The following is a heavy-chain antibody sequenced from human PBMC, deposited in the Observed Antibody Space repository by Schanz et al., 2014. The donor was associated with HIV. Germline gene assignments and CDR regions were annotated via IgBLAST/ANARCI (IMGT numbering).Heavy chain of an antibody. J-gene: IGHJ6*02. V-gene: IGHV1-8*01. Sequence: QVLLVQSVAEVKKPGASVKVSCKASGYSFPSYDFNWVRQAPGQGLEWMGWMNPNSGNTDFAQKFQGRVTMTRNTSISPASMELSSLISEDTAVYYCERMGVTIFGGGMDVWGQGTTVTVSS. CDR2: MNPNSGNT. CDR1: GYSFPSYD. D-gene: IGHD3-3*01. CDR3: ERMGVTIFGGGMDV.